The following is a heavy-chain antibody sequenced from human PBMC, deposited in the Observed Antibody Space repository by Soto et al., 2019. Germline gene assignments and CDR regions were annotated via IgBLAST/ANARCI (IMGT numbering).Heavy chain of an antibody. CDR3: ARDSAGQLFDY. CDR2: IIPKLGSA. V-gene: IGHV1-69*13. CDR1: GGGNLRDYR. J-gene: IGHJ4*02. D-gene: IGHD6-13*01. Sequence: SVKVSCKASGGGNLRDYRTTWVRRAPGQGLEWMGGIIPKLGSANYAQNFQGRVTITADESTSTAYMELSSLRSEDTAVYYCARDSAGQLFDYWGQGTLVTVSS.